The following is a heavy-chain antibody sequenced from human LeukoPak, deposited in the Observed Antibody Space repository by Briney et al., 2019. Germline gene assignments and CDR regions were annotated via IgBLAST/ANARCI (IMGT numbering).Heavy chain of an antibody. CDR2: IYPGDSDT. D-gene: IGHD1-1*01. CDR3: ARHETTTAGMYYYYMDA. Sequence: GESLKISCKGSGYKFSSYWIGWVRQMPGKGLEWMGIIYPGDSDTRYSPSFQGQVTISADKSISTAYLQWSSLKASDTAMYYCARHETTTAGMYYYYMDAWGKGTTVTISS. V-gene: IGHV5-51*01. J-gene: IGHJ6*03. CDR1: GYKFSSYW.